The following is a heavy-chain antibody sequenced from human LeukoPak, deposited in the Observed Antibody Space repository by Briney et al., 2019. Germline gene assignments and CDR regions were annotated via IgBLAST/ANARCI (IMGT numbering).Heavy chain of an antibody. CDR3: ARVEDRDYVWGSYRLAVY. CDR1: GYTFTSYG. D-gene: IGHD3-16*02. J-gene: IGHJ4*02. Sequence: ASVKVSCKASGYTFTSYGISWVRQAPGQGLEWMGWISAHNGNANYAQKFQGRVTMTTDTSTATAYMELRSLRSDDTALYYCARVEDRDYVWGSYRLAVYWGQGTLVTVSS. CDR2: ISAHNGNA. V-gene: IGHV1-18*04.